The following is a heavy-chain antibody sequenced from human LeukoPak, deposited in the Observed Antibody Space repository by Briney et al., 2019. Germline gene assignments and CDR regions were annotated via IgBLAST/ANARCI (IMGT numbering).Heavy chain of an antibody. CDR2: IYYGGST. CDR3: ARVTGYMVEDYFDY. D-gene: IGHD6-13*01. Sequence: SETLSLTCTVSGGSIRSYYWSWIRQPPGKGLEWIAYIYYGGSTNYNPSLKSRVTISVDTSKNQFSLRLSSVTAADTAVYYCARVTGYMVEDYFDYWGQGTLVTVSS. V-gene: IGHV4-59*01. J-gene: IGHJ4*02. CDR1: GGSIRSYY.